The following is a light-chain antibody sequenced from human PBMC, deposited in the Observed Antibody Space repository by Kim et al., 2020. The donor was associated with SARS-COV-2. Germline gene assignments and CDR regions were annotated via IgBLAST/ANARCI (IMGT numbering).Light chain of an antibody. J-gene: IGKJ1*01. Sequence: SPGERATLSCRASQSVSNSYLAWYQQKPGQAPRLLIYGASSRATGIPDRISGSGSGTDFNLTISRLEPEDFAVYYCQQYGSSPRTFGQGTKVEIK. CDR1: QSVSNSY. CDR3: QQYGSSPRT. CDR2: GAS. V-gene: IGKV3-20*01.